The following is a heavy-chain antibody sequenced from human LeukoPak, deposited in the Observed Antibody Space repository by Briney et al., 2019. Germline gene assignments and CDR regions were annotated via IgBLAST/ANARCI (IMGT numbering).Heavy chain of an antibody. CDR3: ARGRAGSYRSYFDY. V-gene: IGHV4-38-2*01. Sequence: SETLSLTCAVSGYSISSGYYWGWIRQPPGKGLELIGSIYHSGSTYYNPSLQSRVTISVDTSKNQFSLNLSSVTAADTAVYYCARGRAGSYRSYFDYWGQGTLVTVSS. CDR2: IYHSGST. D-gene: IGHD3-10*01. CDR1: GYSISSGYY. J-gene: IGHJ4*02.